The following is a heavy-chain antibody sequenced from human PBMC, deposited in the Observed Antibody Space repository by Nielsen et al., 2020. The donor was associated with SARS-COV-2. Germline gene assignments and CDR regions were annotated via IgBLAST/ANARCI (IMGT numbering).Heavy chain of an antibody. D-gene: IGHD2-2*01. CDR2: INSDGSST. J-gene: IGHJ4*02. V-gene: IGHV3-74*01. Sequence: GESLKISCAASGFTFSSYWMHWVRQAPGKGLVWVSRINSDGSSTSYADSVKGRFTISRDNAKNTLYLQMNSLRAEDTAVYYCARAFEELGYCSSTSCPFGYWGQGTLVTVSS. CDR1: GFTFSSYW. CDR3: ARAFEELGYCSSTSCPFGY.